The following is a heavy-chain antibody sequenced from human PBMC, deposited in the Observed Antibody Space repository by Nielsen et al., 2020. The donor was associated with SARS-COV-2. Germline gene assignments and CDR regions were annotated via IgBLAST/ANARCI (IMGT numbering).Heavy chain of an antibody. CDR3: AREGAITIFGVVITDTYYFDY. D-gene: IGHD3-3*01. Sequence: WIRQPPGKGLEWVAVISYDGSNKYYADSVKGRFTISRDNSKNSLYLQMNSLRAEDTAVYYCAREGAITIFGVVITDTYYFDYWGQGTLVTVSS. V-gene: IGHV3-30*04. CDR2: ISYDGSNK. J-gene: IGHJ4*02.